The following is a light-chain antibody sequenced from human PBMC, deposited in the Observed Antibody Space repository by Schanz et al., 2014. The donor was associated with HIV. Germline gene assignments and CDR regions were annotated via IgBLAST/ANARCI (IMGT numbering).Light chain of an antibody. J-gene: IGLJ3*02. Sequence: QSVLTQPPSASGTPGQRVSISCSGSSSNIGANYVYWYHQLPGTAPKLLIYRNNQRPSGVPDRFSGSKSGTSASLAISGLRSEDEADYYCATWDDDLDGPVFGGGTKLTVL. CDR3: ATWDDDLDGPV. CDR1: SSNIGANY. CDR2: RNN. V-gene: IGLV1-47*01.